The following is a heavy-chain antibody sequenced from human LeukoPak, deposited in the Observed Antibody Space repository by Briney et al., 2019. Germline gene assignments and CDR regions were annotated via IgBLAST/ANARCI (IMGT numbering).Heavy chain of an antibody. J-gene: IGHJ4*02. CDR2: IRSKANSYAT. CDR3: TRHPIAVAGTSY. Sequence: RPGGSLRLSCAASGFTFSGSAMHWVRQASGKGLEWVGRIRSKANSYATAYAASVKGRFNISRDDSKNTAYLQMNSLKTEDTAVYYCTRHPIAVAGTSYWGQGTLVTVSS. V-gene: IGHV3-73*01. D-gene: IGHD6-19*01. CDR1: GFTFSGSA.